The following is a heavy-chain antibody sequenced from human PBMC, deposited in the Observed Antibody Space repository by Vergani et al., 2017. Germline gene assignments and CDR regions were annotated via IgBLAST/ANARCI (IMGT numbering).Heavy chain of an antibody. CDR1: GFTFSSYS. CDR2: ISSSSSYI. V-gene: IGHV3-21*01. CDR3: ARSGGYSTLYYFDY. D-gene: IGHD4-11*01. Sequence: VQLVESGGGLVKPGGSLRLSCAASGFTFSSYSMNWVRQAPGKGLGWVSSISSSSSYIYYADSVKGRFTISRDNAKNSLYLQMNSLRAEDTAVYYCARSGGYSTLYYFDYWGQGTLVTVSS. J-gene: IGHJ4*02.